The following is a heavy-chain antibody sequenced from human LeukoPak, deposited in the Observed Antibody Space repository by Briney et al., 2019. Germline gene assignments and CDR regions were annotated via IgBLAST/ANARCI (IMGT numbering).Heavy chain of an antibody. D-gene: IGHD3-22*01. CDR3: ASKRASKYYYDSSGYLRY. CDR1: GGSFSGYY. J-gene: IGHJ4*02. Sequence: SETLSLTCAVYGGSFSGYYWSWIRQPPGKGLEWIGEVNHSGSTNYNPSLKSRVTISVDTSKNQFSLKLSSVTAADTAVYYCASKRASKYYYDSSGYLRYWGQGTLVTVSS. V-gene: IGHV4-34*01. CDR2: VNHSGST.